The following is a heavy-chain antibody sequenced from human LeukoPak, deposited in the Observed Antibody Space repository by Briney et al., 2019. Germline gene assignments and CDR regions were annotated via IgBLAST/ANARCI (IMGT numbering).Heavy chain of an antibody. CDR2: IFRSGST. V-gene: IGHV4-38-2*02. CDR1: DYSISSGYY. J-gene: IGHJ4*02. Sequence: SETLSLTCTVSDYSISSGYYWGWIRQPPGKGLEWIGSIFRSGSTYYNPPLESRVTISVDTSKNHFSLKLSSVTAADTALYYCARDPHDYSIIYFDYWGQGILVTVSS. CDR3: ARDPHDYSIIYFDY. D-gene: IGHD4-11*01.